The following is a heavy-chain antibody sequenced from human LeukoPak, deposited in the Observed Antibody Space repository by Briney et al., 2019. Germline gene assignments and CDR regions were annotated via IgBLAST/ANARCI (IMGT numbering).Heavy chain of an antibody. CDR3: AKAGIGVVGYFDY. CDR2: IRGSGGGT. CDR1: GFTFSSYA. Sequence: GGSLRLSCAASGFTFSSYAMSWVRQAPGKGVEWVSTIRGSGGGTYYADSVKVRFTISIDNSKNTLYLQMNSLRDEDTALYYCAKAGIGVVGYFDYWGQGTLVTVSS. V-gene: IGHV3-23*01. D-gene: IGHD6-19*01. J-gene: IGHJ4*02.